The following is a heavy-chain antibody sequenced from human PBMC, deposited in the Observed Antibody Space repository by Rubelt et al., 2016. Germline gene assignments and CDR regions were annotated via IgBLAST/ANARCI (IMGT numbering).Heavy chain of an antibody. Sequence: EVQLVESGGGLVQPGGSLRLSCAASGFTFSSYGMSWVRKAPGKGLEWVSSVGGYAGGGSTYYADSVKGGFTMSRANSKDTCYLQMNSLRAEDTAVYYCAKKTRYYDSDGYCDYWGQGTLVTVSS. D-gene: IGHD3-22*01. CDR2: VGGYAGGGST. J-gene: IGHJ4*02. V-gene: IGHV3-23*04. CDR1: GFTFSSYG. CDR3: AKKTRYYDSDGYCDY.